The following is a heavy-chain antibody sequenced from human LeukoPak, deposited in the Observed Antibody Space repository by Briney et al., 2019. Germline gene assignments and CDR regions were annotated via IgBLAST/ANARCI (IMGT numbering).Heavy chain of an antibody. D-gene: IGHD1-26*01. CDR3: ASSDYYYGMDG. CDR1: GGSISGGGYY. J-gene: IGHJ6*02. Sequence: SQTLSLTCTVSGGSISGGGYYWSWIRHHPGQGLEWIGYLYYSGSNYYNPSLKSRVTISVDTTKTQFYLNLRSVTAAGTAVYYWASSDYYYGMDGWGQGTTVSVSS. V-gene: IGHV4-31*03. CDR2: LYYSGSN.